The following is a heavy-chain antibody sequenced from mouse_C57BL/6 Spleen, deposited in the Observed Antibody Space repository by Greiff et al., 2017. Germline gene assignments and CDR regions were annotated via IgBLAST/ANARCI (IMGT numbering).Heavy chain of an antibody. CDR3: ARVNKYFDV. Sequence: DVMLVESGGGLVQSGLSLRLSCATSGFTFSDFYMEWVRQAPGKGLEWIAASRNKANDYTTEYSASVKGRFIVSRDTSQSILYLQMNALRAEDTAIYYCARVNKYFDVWGTGTTVTVSS. V-gene: IGHV7-1*01. J-gene: IGHJ1*03. CDR1: GFTFSDFY. CDR2: SRNKANDYTT.